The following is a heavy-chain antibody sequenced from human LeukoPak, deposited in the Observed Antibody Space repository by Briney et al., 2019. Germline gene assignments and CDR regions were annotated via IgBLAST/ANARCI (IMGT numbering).Heavy chain of an antibody. Sequence: GGSLRLSCAASGFTFSSYGMHWVRQAPGKGLEWVAFIRYDGSNKYYADSVKGRFTISRDNSKNTLYLQMNSLRAEDTAVYYCARDFRLSLDYWGQGTLVTVSS. V-gene: IGHV3-30*02. CDR3: ARDFRLSLDY. CDR2: IRYDGSNK. D-gene: IGHD4/OR15-4a*01. CDR1: GFTFSSYG. J-gene: IGHJ4*02.